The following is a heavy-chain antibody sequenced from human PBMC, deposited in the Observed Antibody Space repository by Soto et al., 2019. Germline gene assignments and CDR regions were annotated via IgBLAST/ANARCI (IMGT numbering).Heavy chain of an antibody. J-gene: IGHJ4*02. D-gene: IGHD2-8*01. CDR3: ARAPLYCSNGVCPLYYFDF. V-gene: IGHV3-74*01. Sequence: GGSLRLSCAASGFTFSSYWMHWIRQSPGKGLVWVSRINGDGTGTTYADSVKGRFTISRDSAKNTVYLQMTSLRVEDTAVYYCARAPLYCSNGVCPLYYFDFWGQGTLVTVSS. CDR2: INGDGTGT. CDR1: GFTFSSYW.